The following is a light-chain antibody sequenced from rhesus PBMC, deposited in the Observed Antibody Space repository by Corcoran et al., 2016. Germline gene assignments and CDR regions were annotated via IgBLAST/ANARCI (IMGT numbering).Light chain of an antibody. J-gene: IGKJ2*01. CDR1: QDNISF. CDR2: YAN. V-gene: IGKV1-32*02. CDR3: QRSNSNLVYS. Sequence: DIQMSQSPSSLSASVGDRVTITCRASQDNISFINWYQQKPGKAPNLLIYYANTLASGVPTRDIGSGSWTDVTRTLSDLQPEDFATYYCQRSNSNLVYSFGRGTKVEIK.